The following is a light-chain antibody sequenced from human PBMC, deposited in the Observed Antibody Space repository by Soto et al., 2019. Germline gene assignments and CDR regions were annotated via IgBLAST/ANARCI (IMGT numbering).Light chain of an antibody. Sequence: DIVMTHAPESLAVSGSEPASISCSSSQSLLDSDYGNTYLAWYFQKPGQSPHLLIYTVSYRASGVPDGFSGTGSGTDFTLKISRVEAEDVGVYYCMQRKEYPWTFGQGTKVDI. CDR2: TVS. J-gene: IGKJ1*01. CDR3: MQRKEYPWT. CDR1: QSLLDSDYGNTY. V-gene: IGKV2-40*01.